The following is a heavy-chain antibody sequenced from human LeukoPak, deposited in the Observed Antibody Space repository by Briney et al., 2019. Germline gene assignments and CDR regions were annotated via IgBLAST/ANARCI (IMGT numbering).Heavy chain of an antibody. J-gene: IGHJ4*02. CDR1: CYTFTSYP. V-gene: IGHV1-18*01. D-gene: IGHD4-17*01. CDR2: IPTYNVNT. CDR3: ARGYDYGDYVGAFDY. Sequence: ASVKVSCKASCYTFTSYPISWGRQAPGQGPEWDGGIPTYNVNTNYAQKLQGRGTMITDTSTRTAYMDLGGLRSHDTAVYYCARGYDYGDYVGAFDYWGQGTLVTVSS.